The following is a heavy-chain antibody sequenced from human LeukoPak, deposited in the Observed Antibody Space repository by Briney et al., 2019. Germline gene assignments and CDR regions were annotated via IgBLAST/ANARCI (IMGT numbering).Heavy chain of an antibody. J-gene: IGHJ4*02. Sequence: GGALRLSCAASVVTSRRDSVRWGREGPGERLESGSYISSSSSTIYYADSVKGRFTISRDNAKNSLYLQMNSLRAEDTAVYYCARDERFLEPGGYWGQGTLVTVSS. CDR3: ARDERFLEPGGY. V-gene: IGHV3-48*01. D-gene: IGHD3-3*01. CDR2: ISSSSSTI. CDR1: VVTSRRDS.